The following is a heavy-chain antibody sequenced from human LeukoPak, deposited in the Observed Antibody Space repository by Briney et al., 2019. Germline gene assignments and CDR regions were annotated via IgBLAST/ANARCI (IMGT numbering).Heavy chain of an antibody. CDR1: GGSISSSTYY. CDR2: IYYSGST. D-gene: IGHD2-15*01. J-gene: IGHJ4*02. Sequence: SETLSLTCTVSGGSISSSTYYWGWIRQPPGKGLEWIGYIYYSGSTNYNPSLKSRVTISVDTSKNQFSLKLSSVTAADTAVYYCATHPPKLCTGGSCSDYWGQGTLVTVSS. CDR3: ATHPPKLCTGGSCSDY. V-gene: IGHV4-61*05.